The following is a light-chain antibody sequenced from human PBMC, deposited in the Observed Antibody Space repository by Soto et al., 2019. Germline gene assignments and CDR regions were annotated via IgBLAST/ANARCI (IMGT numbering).Light chain of an antibody. CDR1: QSAKSN. CDR2: SAS. J-gene: IGKJ4*01. V-gene: IGKV3-15*01. CDR3: QQYDKWLT. Sequence: EIVMTQSPATLSVSPGETATLSCRASQSAKSNVAWYQQRPGQAPRVLIHSASTRATGVPARFGGSGSGTEFTLTISSLQSEDFAVYYCQQYDKWLTFGGGTRVEIK.